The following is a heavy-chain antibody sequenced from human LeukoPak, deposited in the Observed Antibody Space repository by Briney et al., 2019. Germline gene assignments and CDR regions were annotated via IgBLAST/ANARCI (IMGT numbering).Heavy chain of an antibody. J-gene: IGHJ4*02. Sequence: ASVKVSCKASGYTFTGYYMYWVRQAPGQGLEWMGWINPNSGGTNYAQKFQGRVTMTRDTSISTAYMELSRLRSDDTAVYYCARGGTMIVADLDYWGQGTLVTVSS. CDR1: GYTFTGYY. CDR2: INPNSGGT. V-gene: IGHV1-2*02. CDR3: ARGGTMIVADLDY. D-gene: IGHD3-22*01.